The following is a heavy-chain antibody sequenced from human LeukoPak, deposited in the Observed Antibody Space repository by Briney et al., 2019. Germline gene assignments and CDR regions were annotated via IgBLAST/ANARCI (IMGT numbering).Heavy chain of an antibody. CDR3: ARDWGGRPDSLRFLEWSGAFDI. CDR2: ISYDGSNK. V-gene: IGHV3-30*04. D-gene: IGHD3-3*01. J-gene: IGHJ3*02. CDR1: GFTFSSYA. Sequence: GGSLRLSCAASGFTFSSYAMHWVRQAPGKGLEWVAVISYDGSNKYYADSVKSRFTISRDNSKNTLYLQMSSLRAEDTAVYYCARDWGGRPDSLRFLEWSGAFDIWGQGTMVTVSS.